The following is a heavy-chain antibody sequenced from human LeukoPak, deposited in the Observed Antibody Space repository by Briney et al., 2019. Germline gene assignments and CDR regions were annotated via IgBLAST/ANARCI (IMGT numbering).Heavy chain of an antibody. CDR1: GGSISGYY. CDR2: IYYSGST. Sequence: SETLSLTCAVSGGSISGYYWSWIRQPPGKGLEWTAYIYYSGSTNYNPSLKSRVTISVDTSKNQFSLKLSSVTAADTAVYYCARGIQYYYDSSGCSEAFDIWGQGTMVTVSS. D-gene: IGHD3-22*01. J-gene: IGHJ3*02. V-gene: IGHV4-59*01. CDR3: ARGIQYYYDSSGCSEAFDI.